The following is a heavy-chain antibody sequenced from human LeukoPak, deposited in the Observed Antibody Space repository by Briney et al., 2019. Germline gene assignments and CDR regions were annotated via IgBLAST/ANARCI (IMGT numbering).Heavy chain of an antibody. Sequence: ASVKVSCKASGYTFTSYAMNWVRQAPGQGLEWMGWINTNTGNPTYAQGFTGRFVFSLDTPVSTAYLQISSLKAEDTAVYYCARDRSPAGSYYYYGMDVWGQGTTVTVSS. J-gene: IGHJ6*02. V-gene: IGHV7-4-1*02. CDR3: ARDRSPAGSYYYYGMDV. D-gene: IGHD5-12*01. CDR2: INTNTGNP. CDR1: GYTFTSYA.